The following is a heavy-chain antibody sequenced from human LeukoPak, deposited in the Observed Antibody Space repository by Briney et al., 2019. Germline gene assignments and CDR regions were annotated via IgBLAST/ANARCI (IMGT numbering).Heavy chain of an antibody. D-gene: IGHD3-22*01. Sequence: GGSLRLSCAASGFIFSSYAMSWVRQAPGKGLEWVSAISGSGGSTYYADSVKGRLTISRDNSKNTLYLQMNSLRAEDTAVYYCAKNLYDSSGYYYGYWGQGTLVTVSS. CDR1: GFIFSSYA. J-gene: IGHJ4*02. CDR3: AKNLYDSSGYYYGY. V-gene: IGHV3-23*01. CDR2: ISGSGGST.